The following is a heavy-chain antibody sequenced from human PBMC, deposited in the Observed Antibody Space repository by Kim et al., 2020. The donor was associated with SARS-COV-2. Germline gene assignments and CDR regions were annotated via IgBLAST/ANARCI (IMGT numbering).Heavy chain of an antibody. Sequence: GGSLRLSCEASGFTFGDYPMHWVRQAPGKGLEWLAVISYDGTKEYYTDSVKGRFTISRDRSHNTLYLHMTSLRGEDTAVYYCATDSEGSGCYLKYWGQGT. CDR1: GFTFGDYP. V-gene: IGHV3-30*14. CDR2: ISYDGTKE. CDR3: ATDSEGSGCYLKY. D-gene: IGHD3-10*01. J-gene: IGHJ4*02.